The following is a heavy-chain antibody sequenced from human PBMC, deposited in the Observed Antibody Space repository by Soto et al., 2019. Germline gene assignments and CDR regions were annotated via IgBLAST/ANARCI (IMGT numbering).Heavy chain of an antibody. CDR2: ISYDGSNK. Sequence: GGSLRLSCAASGFTFSSYAMHWVRQAPGKGLEWVAVISYDGSNKYYADSVKGRFTISRDNSKNTLYLQMNSLRAEDTAVYYCASPDGWLLPLIDYWGQGTLVTVSS. CDR1: GFTFSSYA. J-gene: IGHJ4*02. V-gene: IGHV3-30-3*01. CDR3: ASPDGWLLPLIDY. D-gene: IGHD3-22*01.